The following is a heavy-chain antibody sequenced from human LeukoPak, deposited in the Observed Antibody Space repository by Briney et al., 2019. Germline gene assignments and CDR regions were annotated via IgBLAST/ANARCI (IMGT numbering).Heavy chain of an antibody. CDR3: ARDGDAYGSGSYYQY. J-gene: IGHJ4*02. V-gene: IGHV1-69*13. CDR1: GGTFSSYA. Sequence: SVNVSCTASGGTFSSYAISWVRQAPGQGLEWLGGIIPIFGTANYAQKFQGRVTITADESTSTAYMELSSLRSEDTAVYYCARDGDAYGSGSYYQYWGQGTLVTVSS. CDR2: IIPIFGTA. D-gene: IGHD3-10*01.